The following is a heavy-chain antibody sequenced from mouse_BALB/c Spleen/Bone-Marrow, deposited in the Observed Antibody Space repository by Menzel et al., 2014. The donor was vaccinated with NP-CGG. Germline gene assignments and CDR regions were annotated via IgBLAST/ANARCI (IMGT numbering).Heavy chain of an antibody. D-gene: IGHD2-2*01. CDR2: ISSGSNTI. CDR1: GFTFSSFG. J-gene: IGHJ4*01. CDR3: ARYGYYDAMDY. Sequence: VQLQQSGGGLVQPGGSRKLSCAASGFTFSSFGMHWVRQAPEKGLEWVAYISSGSNTIYYADTVKGRFTISRDNPKNTLFLQMTSLRSEDTAMYYCARYGYYDAMDYWGQGTSVTISS. V-gene: IGHV5-17*02.